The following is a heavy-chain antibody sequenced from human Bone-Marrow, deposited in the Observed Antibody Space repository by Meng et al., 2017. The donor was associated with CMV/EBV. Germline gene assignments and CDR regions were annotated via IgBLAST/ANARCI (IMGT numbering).Heavy chain of an antibody. Sequence: GESLKISCAASGFTFSGSAMHWVRQASGKGLEWVGRIRSKANGYATAYAASVKGRFTISRDDSKNTTYLQMNSLKTEDTAVYYCTRPYYDSSGYFDYWGQGTLVTVSS. CDR3: TRPYYDSSGYFDY. D-gene: IGHD3-22*01. V-gene: IGHV3-73*01. J-gene: IGHJ4*02. CDR1: GFTFSGSA. CDR2: IRSKANGYAT.